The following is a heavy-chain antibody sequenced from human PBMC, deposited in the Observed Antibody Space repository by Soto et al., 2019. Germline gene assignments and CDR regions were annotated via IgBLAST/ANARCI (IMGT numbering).Heavy chain of an antibody. CDR2: ISYDGSNK. CDR1: GFTFSSYG. Sequence: QVQLVESGGGVVQPGRSLRLSCAASGFTFSSYGMHWVRQAPGKGLEWVAVISYDGSNKYYADSVKGRFTISRDNSKNTLYLQMNSLRAEDTAVYYCAKGKLERQSYYGMDVWGQGTTVTVSS. J-gene: IGHJ6*02. CDR3: AKGKLERQSYYGMDV. D-gene: IGHD1-1*01. V-gene: IGHV3-30*18.